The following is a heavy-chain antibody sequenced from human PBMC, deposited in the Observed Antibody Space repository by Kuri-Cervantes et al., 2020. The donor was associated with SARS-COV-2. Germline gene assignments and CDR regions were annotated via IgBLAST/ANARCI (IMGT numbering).Heavy chain of an antibody. V-gene: IGHV4-34*01. CDR2: INDSGAT. CDR1: GGSFSGYQ. J-gene: IGHJ4*02. Sequence: SETLSLTCAVYGGSFSGYQWSWIRQTPGMGLEWIGQINDSGATKYNPSLKSRVIVSMDKSKNQFSLKLGSVTAADTAIYYCARGVSGYWGQGSLVTVSS. CDR3: ARGVSGY.